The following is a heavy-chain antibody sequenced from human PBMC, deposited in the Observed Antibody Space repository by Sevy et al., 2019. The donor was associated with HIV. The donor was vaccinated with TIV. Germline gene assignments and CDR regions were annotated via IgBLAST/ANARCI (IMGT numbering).Heavy chain of an antibody. CDR3: ARDLRIPAAIITYYYGMDV. D-gene: IGHD2-2*01. J-gene: IGHJ6*02. CDR1: GFTFSSYA. V-gene: IGHV3-30-3*01. Sequence: GGSLRLSCAASGFTFSSYAMHWVRQAPGKGLEWVAVISYDGSNKYYADSVKGRFTISRDNSKNTLYLQMNSLRAEDTAVYYCARDLRIPAAIITYYYGMDVWRQGTTVTVSS. CDR2: ISYDGSNK.